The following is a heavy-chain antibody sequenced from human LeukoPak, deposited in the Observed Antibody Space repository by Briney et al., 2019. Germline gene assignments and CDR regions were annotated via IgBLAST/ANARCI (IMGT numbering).Heavy chain of an antibody. CDR1: GYTFTSYG. J-gene: IGHJ4*02. V-gene: IGHV1-18*01. CDR3: ARDRPYSGYVGKFDY. D-gene: IGHD5-12*01. CDR2: ISAYNGNT. Sequence: ASVKVSCKASGYTFTSYGISWVRQAPGQGLEWMGWISAYNGNTNYAQKLQGRVTMTTGTSTSTAYMELRSLRSDDTAVYYCARDRPYSGYVGKFDYWGQGTLVTVSS.